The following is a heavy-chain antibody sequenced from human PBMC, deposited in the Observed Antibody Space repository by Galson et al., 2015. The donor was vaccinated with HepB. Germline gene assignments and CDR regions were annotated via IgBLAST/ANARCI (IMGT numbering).Heavy chain of an antibody. CDR2: IIPIFGTA. V-gene: IGHV1-69*13. CDR3: ARGLGDTAMAPDPVDY. CDR1: GGTFSSYA. Sequence: SVKVSCKASGGTFSSYAISWVRQAPGQGLEWMGGIIPIFGTANYAQKFQGRVTITADESTSTAYMELSSLRSEDTAVYYCARGLGDTAMAPDPVDYWGQGTLVTVSS. D-gene: IGHD5-18*01. J-gene: IGHJ4*02.